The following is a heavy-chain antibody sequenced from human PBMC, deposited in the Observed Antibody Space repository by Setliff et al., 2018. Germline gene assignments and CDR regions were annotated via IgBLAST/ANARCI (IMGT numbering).Heavy chain of an antibody. CDR3: ARSYDSGFYHQRDAYDI. CDR1: GGMSGTYS. V-gene: IGHV1-69*13. CDR2: IIPIFGTP. J-gene: IGHJ3*02. Sequence: SVKVSCKASGGMSGTYSISWVRQAPGQGLEWMGAIIPIFGTPNYAQKFQDRVTITAGVSTSTSYMELRSLRSDDTAVYYCARSYDSGFYHQRDAYDIWGQGTMVTVSS. D-gene: IGHD3-22*01.